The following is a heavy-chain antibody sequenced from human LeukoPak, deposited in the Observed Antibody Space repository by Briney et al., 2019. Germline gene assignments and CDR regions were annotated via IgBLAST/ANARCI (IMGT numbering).Heavy chain of an antibody. V-gene: IGHV3-23*01. D-gene: IGHD3-10*01. J-gene: IGHJ6*02. Sequence: GGSLRLSCAASGFTFSSYAMSWVRQAPGKGLEWVSAISGSGGSTYYTDSVKGRFTISRDNSNNTMYLQMNNLRSEDTAVYFCVRDYYGSGTYQGNYYYGMDVWGHGTAVTVSS. CDR2: ISGSGGST. CDR3: VRDYYGSGTYQGNYYYGMDV. CDR1: GFTFSSYA.